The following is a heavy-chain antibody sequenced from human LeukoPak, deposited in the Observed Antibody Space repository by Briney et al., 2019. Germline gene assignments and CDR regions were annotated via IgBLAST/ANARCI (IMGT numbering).Heavy chain of an antibody. V-gene: IGHV1-18*01. Sequence: GASVKVSCKASGDSFSNYGFAWVRQSPGQGLEWMGWISADSGDRYYAQNFQHRVTMTTDTSTTTGYMELRSLRSDGTAVYYCASGSYLWGGMDVWGQGTTVTVSS. CDR1: GDSFSNYG. CDR3: ASGSYLWGGMDV. D-gene: IGHD1-26*01. J-gene: IGHJ6*02. CDR2: ISADSGDR.